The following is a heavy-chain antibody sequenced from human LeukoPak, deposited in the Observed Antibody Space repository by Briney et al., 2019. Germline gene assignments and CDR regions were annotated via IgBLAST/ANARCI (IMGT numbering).Heavy chain of an antibody. J-gene: IGHJ3*02. V-gene: IGHV3-33*01. Sequence: GGSLRLSCAASGFTFSSHGMHWVRQAPGKGLEWVAVIWYDGSNKYYADSVKGRFTISRDNSKNTLYLQMNSLRVEDTAVYYCLPLLSRPYVEDGFDIWGQGTMVTVSS. CDR3: LPLLSRPYVEDGFDI. D-gene: IGHD2/OR15-2a*01. CDR1: GFTFSSHG. CDR2: IWYDGSNK.